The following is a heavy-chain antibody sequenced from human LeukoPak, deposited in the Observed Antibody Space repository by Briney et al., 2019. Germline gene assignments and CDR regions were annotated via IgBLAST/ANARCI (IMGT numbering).Heavy chain of an antibody. CDR2: IFYSGST. J-gene: IGHJ4*02. Sequence: TSETLSLTCTVPGGSISSYYWSWIRQPPGKGLEWIGYIFYSGSTNYNPSLKSRVTISVDTSKNQFSLKLSSVTAADTAVYYCARGSINWGYFDYWGQGTLVTVSS. V-gene: IGHV4-59*01. CDR1: GGSISSYY. D-gene: IGHD3-16*01. CDR3: ARGSINWGYFDY.